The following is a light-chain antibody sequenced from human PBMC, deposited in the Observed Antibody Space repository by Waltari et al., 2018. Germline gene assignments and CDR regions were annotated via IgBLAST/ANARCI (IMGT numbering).Light chain of an antibody. CDR1: SPHIRAGYD. CDR3: QSYDSSLSAVV. Sequence: QSVLTQPPSVSGAPGPRVPISCTGSSPHIRAGYDVPWYQRLPGTAPKLLIYGNRNRPSGVPDRFSGSKSGTSASLAITGLQAEDEADYYCQSYDSSLSAVVFGGGTKLTVL. J-gene: IGLJ2*01. CDR2: GNR. V-gene: IGLV1-40*01.